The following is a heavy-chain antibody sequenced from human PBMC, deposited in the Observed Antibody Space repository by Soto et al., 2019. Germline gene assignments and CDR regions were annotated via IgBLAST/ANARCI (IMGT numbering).Heavy chain of an antibody. CDR3: ARSNGIIVVVTGISADSFDI. D-gene: IGHD2-21*02. V-gene: IGHV3-21*01. CDR2: ISSSSSYI. CDR1: GFTFSSYS. J-gene: IGHJ3*02. Sequence: GRSLRLSCAASGFTFSSYSMTLVRQAPGKGLEWFSSISSSSSYIYYADSVKGRFTISRENAKNSLYLQMNSLRAEDTAVYYCARSNGIIVVVTGISADSFDICGQGTMVT.